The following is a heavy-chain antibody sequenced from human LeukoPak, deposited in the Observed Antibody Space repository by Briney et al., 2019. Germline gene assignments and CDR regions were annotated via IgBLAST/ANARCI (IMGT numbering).Heavy chain of an antibody. V-gene: IGHV4-4*02. CDR3: AREGGPYRPLDY. CDR2: VHLSGRT. Sequence: SETLSLTCGVSGGSISSTNWWTWVRQPPGEGLEWIGEVHLSGRTNYNPSLESRVTMSVDMSEDHISLKLTSVTAADTAVYYCAREGGPYRPLDYSGQGTLVTVSS. CDR1: GGSISSTNW. J-gene: IGHJ4*02.